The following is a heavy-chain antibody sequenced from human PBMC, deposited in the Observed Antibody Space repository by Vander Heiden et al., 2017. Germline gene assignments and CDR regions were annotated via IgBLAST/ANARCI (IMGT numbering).Heavy chain of an antibody. J-gene: IGHJ4*02. D-gene: IGHD2-8*01. CDR3: ASTSYCTNGVCYREGFDY. CDR1: GGSISSSSYY. V-gene: IGHV4-39*01. CDR2: IYYSGST. Sequence: QLQLQESGPGLVTPSETLFLTCPVSGGSISSSSYYWGWIRQPTGKGLEWIGSIYYSGSTYYNPSLKSRVTISVDTSKNQFSLKLSSVTAADTAVYYCASTSYCTNGVCYREGFDYWGQGTLVTVSS.